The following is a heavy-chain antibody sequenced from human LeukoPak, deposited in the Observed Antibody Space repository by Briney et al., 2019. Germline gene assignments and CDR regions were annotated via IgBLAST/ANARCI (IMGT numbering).Heavy chain of an antibody. CDR3: ARDGPIVGAIITWYFDY. CDR1: GGTFSSYA. J-gene: IGHJ4*02. V-gene: IGHV1-69*01. CDR2: IIPIFGTA. Sequence: SVKVSCKASGGTFSSYAISWVRQAPGQGLEWMGGIIPIFGTANYAQKFQGRVTITADESTSTAYMELSSLRSEDTAVYYCARDGPIVGAIITWYFDYWGQGTLVTVSS. D-gene: IGHD1-26*01.